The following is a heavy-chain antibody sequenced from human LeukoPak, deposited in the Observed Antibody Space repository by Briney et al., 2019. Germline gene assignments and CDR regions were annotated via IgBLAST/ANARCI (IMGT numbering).Heavy chain of an antibody. D-gene: IGHD5-18*01. J-gene: IGHJ6*03. Sequence: SETLSLTCAVYGGSFSGYYWSWIRQPPGKGLEWIGEINHSGSTNYNPSLKSRVTISGDTSKNQFSLKLSSVTAADTAVYSCARVGYSYVINDWSRTGLGAYPTKYYYHMDVWGKGTTVTASS. CDR1: GGSFSGYY. CDR2: INHSGST. V-gene: IGHV4-34*01. CDR3: ARVGYSYVINDWSRTGLGAYPTKYYYHMDV.